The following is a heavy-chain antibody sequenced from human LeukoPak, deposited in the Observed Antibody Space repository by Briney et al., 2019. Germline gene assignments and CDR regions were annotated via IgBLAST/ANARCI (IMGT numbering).Heavy chain of an antibody. Sequence: GGSLRLSCAASGFTFSSYAMHWVRQAPGKGLEWVAVISYDGSNKYYADSVKGRFTISRDNSKSTLYLQMNILREEDTAMFYCATDRGWFFDNWGQGALVTVAS. J-gene: IGHJ4*02. CDR1: GFTFSSYA. CDR2: ISYDGSNK. CDR3: ATDRGWFFDN. V-gene: IGHV3-30-3*01. D-gene: IGHD2-15*01.